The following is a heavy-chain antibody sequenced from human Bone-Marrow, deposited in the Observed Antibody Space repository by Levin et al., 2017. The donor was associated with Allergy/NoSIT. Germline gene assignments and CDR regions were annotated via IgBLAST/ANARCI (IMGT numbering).Heavy chain of an antibody. CDR1: GGTFSSDA. V-gene: IGHV1-69*13. Sequence: VASVKVSCKVFGGTFSSDALSWVRQAPGQGLEWMGGITPMFGTADYAQKFQGRVTITADASTTTAYLELSSLRSEDTAVYYCTRRHDYNYGGNAFDPWGQGTLVTVSS. D-gene: IGHD5-24*01. CDR2: ITPMFGTA. CDR3: TRRHDYNYGGNAFDP. J-gene: IGHJ5*02.